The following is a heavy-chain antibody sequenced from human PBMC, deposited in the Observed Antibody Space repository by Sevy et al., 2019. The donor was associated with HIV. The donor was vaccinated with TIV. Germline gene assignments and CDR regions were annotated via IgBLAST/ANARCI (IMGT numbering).Heavy chain of an antibody. V-gene: IGHV4-39*02. CDR3: ARMAQLSFFGWDY. CDR2: TSYSGST. J-gene: IGHJ4*02. D-gene: IGHD3-3*02. CDR1: GGSISSDGFS. Sequence: SETLSLTCSVSGGSISSDGFSWGWIRQPPGKGLEWIGSTSYSGSTHYSPSLKTRVTISVDTSNNHFSLRLNSVTAADTAVYYCARMAQLSFFGWDYWGRGTLVTVSS.